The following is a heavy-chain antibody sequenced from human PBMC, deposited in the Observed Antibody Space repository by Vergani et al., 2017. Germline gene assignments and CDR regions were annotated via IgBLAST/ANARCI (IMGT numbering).Heavy chain of an antibody. V-gene: IGHV3-30*02. CDR3: AKDIGMYYYGSGSLGDGMDV. J-gene: IGHJ6*02. CDR1: GFTFSSFG. CDR2: IRYDGSNK. D-gene: IGHD3-10*01. Sequence: VQLLESGGDLVQPGGSLRLSCAVSGFTFSSFGMHWVRQAPGKGLEWDAFIRYDGSNKYYADSVKGRFTISRDNSKNTLYLQMNSLRAEDTAVYYCAKDIGMYYYGSGSLGDGMDVWGQGTTVTVSS.